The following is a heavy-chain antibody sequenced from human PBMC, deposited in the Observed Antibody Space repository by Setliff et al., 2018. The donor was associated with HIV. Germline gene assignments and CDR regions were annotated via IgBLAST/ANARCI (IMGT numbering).Heavy chain of an antibody. Sequence: ASVKVSCKASGYNFSSYGISWVRQAPGQGLEWVGWVSGYNGDKNYAKNLRGRVTMTRDTSISTAYMELSRLIYDDTAVYYCARDYYDISGYIFFPGLPDYWGQGTLVTVSS. CDR1: GYNFSSYG. CDR2: VSGYNGDK. J-gene: IGHJ4*02. V-gene: IGHV1-18*01. CDR3: ARDYYDISGYIFFPGLPDY. D-gene: IGHD3-22*01.